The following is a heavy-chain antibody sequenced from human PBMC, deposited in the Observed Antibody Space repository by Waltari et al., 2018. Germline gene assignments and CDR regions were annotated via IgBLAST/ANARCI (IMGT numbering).Heavy chain of an antibody. D-gene: IGHD4-17*01. CDR2: FEPEQNER. CDR1: GYSLSELA. V-gene: IGHV1-24*01. CDR3: VTVDYSDYYQSMDV. J-gene: IGHJ6*02. Sequence: QVQLLQSGAEVKKPGASVRVSCKLSGYSLSELAIHWVRQAPGKGLEWMGGFEPEQNERLYAKKYQGRVTMTDDTSADTAYMELSDLRSEDTAVYFCVTVDYSDYYQSMDVWGQGSTVTVSS.